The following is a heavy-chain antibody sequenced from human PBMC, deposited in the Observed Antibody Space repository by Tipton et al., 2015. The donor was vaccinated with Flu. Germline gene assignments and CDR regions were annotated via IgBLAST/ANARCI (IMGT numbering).Heavy chain of an antibody. CDR3: AREPYIAAAATQADY. D-gene: IGHD6-13*01. CDR1: GGSISSGSYY. J-gene: IGHJ4*02. CDR2: IYTSGTT. Sequence: TLTLTCTVSGGSISSGSYYWSWIRQPAGKGLEWIGRIYTSGTTNYNPSLKSRVTISVDTSKNQFSLRLSSVTAADTAMYYCAREPYIAAAATQADYWGQGTLVTVSS. V-gene: IGHV4-61*02.